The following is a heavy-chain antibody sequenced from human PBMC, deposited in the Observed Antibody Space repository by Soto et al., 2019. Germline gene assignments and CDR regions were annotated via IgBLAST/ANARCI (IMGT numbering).Heavy chain of an antibody. V-gene: IGHV4-34*01. CDR1: GGSFSGYY. Sequence: SETLSLTCAVYGGSFSGYYWSWIRQPPGKGLEWIGEINHSGSTNYNPSLKSRVTISVDTSKNQFSLKLSSVTAADTAVYYCARGSVEMARLDYWGQGTLVTSPQ. J-gene: IGHJ4*02. CDR2: INHSGST. CDR3: ARGSVEMARLDY. D-gene: IGHD5-12*01.